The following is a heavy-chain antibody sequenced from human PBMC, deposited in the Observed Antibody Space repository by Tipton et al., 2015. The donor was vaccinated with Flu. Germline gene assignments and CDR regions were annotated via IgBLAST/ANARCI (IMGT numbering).Heavy chain of an antibody. CDR2: IRLDGNEK. V-gene: IGHV3-7*04. CDR1: GFTFDAYW. CDR3: ARAYDSSGYYQGDGTFDI. Sequence: SLRLSCISSGFTFDAYWMNWVRQPPGKGLEWVANIRLDGNEKYYVDSVKGRFTISRDNAKNSLYLQMNTLRAEDTAVYFCARAYDSSGYYQGDGTFDIWGQGTMVTVSS. J-gene: IGHJ3*02. D-gene: IGHD3-22*01.